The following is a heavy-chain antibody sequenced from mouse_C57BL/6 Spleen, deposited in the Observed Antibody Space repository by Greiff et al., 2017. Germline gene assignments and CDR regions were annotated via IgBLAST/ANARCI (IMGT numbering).Heavy chain of an antibody. D-gene: IGHD3-3*01. CDR3: ERGGGRGAMDY. Sequence: EVQLVESGPELVKPGASVKMSCKASGYTFTDYNMHWVKQSHGKSLEWLGDINPNNGGTSYNQKFKGKATLTVNKSSSSAYMELRRLTSKDSAVDYCERGGGRGAMDYWGQGTSVTVSS. J-gene: IGHJ4*01. CDR1: GYTFTDYN. V-gene: IGHV1-22*01. CDR2: INPNNGGT.